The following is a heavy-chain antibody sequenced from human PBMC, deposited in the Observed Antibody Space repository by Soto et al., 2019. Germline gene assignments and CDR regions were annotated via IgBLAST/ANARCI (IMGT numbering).Heavy chain of an antibody. J-gene: IGHJ5*02. CDR1: GGSISSYY. Sequence: PSETLSLTCTVSGGSISSYYWSWIRQPPGKGLEWIGYIYYSGSTNYNPSLKSRVTMSVDTSKNQFSLKLSSVTAADTAVYYCAREYYYGSGTNWFDPWGQGTLVTVSS. V-gene: IGHV4-59*01. CDR3: AREYYYGSGTNWFDP. D-gene: IGHD3-10*01. CDR2: IYYSGST.